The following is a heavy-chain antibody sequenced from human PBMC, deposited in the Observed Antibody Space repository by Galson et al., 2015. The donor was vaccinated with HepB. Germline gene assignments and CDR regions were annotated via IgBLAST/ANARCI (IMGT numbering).Heavy chain of an antibody. CDR2: VYSDGST. Sequence: SLRLSCAASGFTVSRNCFSWVRQAPGKGLEWVSTVYSDGSTYCADSVKGRFTVSRDNSKSTLCLQMNSLRVEDTAVYYCARTPDEVISGYVPMYFDYWGQGTLVTVSS. V-gene: IGHV3-53*01. CDR1: GFTVSRNC. D-gene: IGHD5-12*01. CDR3: ARTPDEVISGYVPMYFDY. J-gene: IGHJ4*02.